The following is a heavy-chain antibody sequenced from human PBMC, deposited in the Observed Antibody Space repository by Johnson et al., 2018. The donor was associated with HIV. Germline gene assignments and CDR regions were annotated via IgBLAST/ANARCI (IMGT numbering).Heavy chain of an antibody. J-gene: IGHJ3*01. Sequence: VQLLESGGGLVQPGGSLRLSCAASGFPLSSNWMSWVRQAPGKGLEWVAKIKQDGGEQHYVDSVKGRFAISRDNAKNSLYLQMSRLRPEDTAVYYCASDGGYLTVWGQGTMVTVS. CDR3: ASDGGYLTV. CDR1: GFPLSSNW. D-gene: IGHD6-13*01. CDR2: IKQDGGEQ. V-gene: IGHV3-7*01.